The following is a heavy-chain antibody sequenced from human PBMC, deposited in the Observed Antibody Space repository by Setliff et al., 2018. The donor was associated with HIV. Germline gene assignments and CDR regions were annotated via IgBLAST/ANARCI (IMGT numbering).Heavy chain of an antibody. CDR1: GGSTDSGSYY. D-gene: IGHD6-19*01. CDR2: MYYTGST. J-gene: IGHJ4*02. CDR3: ARDGGSSGWYFVLGYSDY. V-gene: IGHV4-39*02. Sequence: SETLSLTCTVSGGSTDSGSYYWARLRQPPGKGLEWMGRMYYTGSTYYNPSLKSRVTISIDTSKNQFSLKLNSVTAADTAMYYCARDGGSSGWYFVLGYSDYWGPGTLVTVSS.